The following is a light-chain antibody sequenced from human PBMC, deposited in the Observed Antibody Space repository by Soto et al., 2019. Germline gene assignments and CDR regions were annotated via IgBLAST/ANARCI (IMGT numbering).Light chain of an antibody. J-gene: IGLJ3*02. CDR2: KDT. Sequence: SYELTQPSSVSVSPGQTAMITCSGNVLAKKYARWFQQKPGQAPVVVIYKDTERPSGIPERFSGSSSGTTVTLTISGAQFEDEADYYCYSAADNNLVFGGGTQPTVL. CDR3: YSAADNNLV. CDR1: VLAKKY. V-gene: IGLV3-27*01.